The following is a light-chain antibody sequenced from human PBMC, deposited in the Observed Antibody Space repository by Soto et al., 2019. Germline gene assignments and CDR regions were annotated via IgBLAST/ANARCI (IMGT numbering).Light chain of an antibody. CDR2: EVT. CDR3: SSYAGSNNFRV. CDR1: SSDVGGYNY. J-gene: IGLJ3*02. Sequence: QSALTQPPSASGSPGQSVTISCTGTSSDVGGYNYVSWYQQRPVKAPILLIYEVTKRPSGVPDRFSGSKSGNTASLTVSGLQAEDEAYYYCSSYAGSNNFRVFGGGTKLTVL. V-gene: IGLV2-8*01.